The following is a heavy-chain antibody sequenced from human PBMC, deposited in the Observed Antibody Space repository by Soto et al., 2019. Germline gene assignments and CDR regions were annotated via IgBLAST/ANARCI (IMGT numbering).Heavy chain of an antibody. CDR3: ARCSSGWYPHY. V-gene: IGHV4-34*01. CDR1: GWSFSGYY. Sequence: XETLSLPCAVDGWSFSGYYWSWIRQPPGKGLEWIGEINHSGSTNYNPSLKSRVTISVDTSKNQFSLKLSSVTAADTAVYYCARCSSGWYPHYWGQGTLVTVSS. CDR2: INHSGST. D-gene: IGHD6-19*01. J-gene: IGHJ4*02.